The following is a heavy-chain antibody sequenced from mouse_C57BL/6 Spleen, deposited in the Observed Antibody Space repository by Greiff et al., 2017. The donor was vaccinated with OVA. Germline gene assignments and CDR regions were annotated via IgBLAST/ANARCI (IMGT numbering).Heavy chain of an antibody. CDR2: IYPGDGDT. CDR1: GYAFSSSW. D-gene: IGHD3-1*01. J-gene: IGHJ2*01. CDR3: ARGAPFDY. Sequence: VQLQQSGPELVKPGASVKISCKASGYAFSSSWMNWVKQRPGKGLEWIGRIYPGDGDTNYNGKFKGKATLTADKSSSTAYMQLSSLTSEDSAVYFCARGAPFDYWGQGTTLTVSS. V-gene: IGHV1-82*01.